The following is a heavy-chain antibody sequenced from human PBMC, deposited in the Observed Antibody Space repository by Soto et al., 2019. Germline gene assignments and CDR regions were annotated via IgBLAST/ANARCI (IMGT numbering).Heavy chain of an antibody. Sequence: EVQLLESGGGLVQPGGSLRLSCAASGFMFSSYAMSWVRQAPGKGLEWVSSISGSGGFTYYADSVKGRFTVSRDNSKNTLFLQMNSLRAEDTAVYNCAKHSSSSRGYYFDYWGQGTPVTVSS. CDR2: ISGSGGFT. D-gene: IGHD6-13*01. J-gene: IGHJ4*02. CDR3: AKHSSSSRGYYFDY. V-gene: IGHV3-23*01. CDR1: GFMFSSYA.